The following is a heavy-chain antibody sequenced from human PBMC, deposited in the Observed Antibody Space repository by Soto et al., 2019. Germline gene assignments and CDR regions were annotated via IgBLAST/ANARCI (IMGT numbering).Heavy chain of an antibody. CDR3: ARAAMAYYFDY. D-gene: IGHD5-18*01. V-gene: IGHV4-61*01. CDR2: TYYSGST. CDR1: GGSVSSGSYY. J-gene: IGHJ4*02. Sequence: SETLSLTCTVSGGSVSSGSYYWSWIRQPPGKGLEWIGYTYYSGSTNYNPSLKSRVTISVDTSKNQFSLKLSSVTAADTAVYYCARAAMAYYFDYWGQGTLVTVSS.